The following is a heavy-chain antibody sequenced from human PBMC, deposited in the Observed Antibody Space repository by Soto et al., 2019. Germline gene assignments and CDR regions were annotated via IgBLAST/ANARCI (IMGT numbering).Heavy chain of an antibody. D-gene: IGHD3-3*01. CDR1: GGTFSDYT. CDR2: MNPNSGNT. V-gene: IGHV1-8*02. Sequence: ASVKVSCKASGGTFSDYTINWVRQAPGQRLEWMGWMNPNSGNTGYAQKFQGRVTMTRNTSISTAYMELSSLRSEDTAVYYCARAKVRFLEWLPQYYYGMDVWGQGTTVTVSS. J-gene: IGHJ6*02. CDR3: ARAKVRFLEWLPQYYYGMDV.